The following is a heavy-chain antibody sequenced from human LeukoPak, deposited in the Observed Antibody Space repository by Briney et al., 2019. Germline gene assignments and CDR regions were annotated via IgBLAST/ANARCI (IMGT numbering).Heavy chain of an antibody. CDR3: AREKVRQSGMDV. V-gene: IGHV1-2*06. CDR1: GYTFTGYY. D-gene: IGHD2-2*01. Sequence: ASVKVSCKASGYTFTGYYMHWVRQAPGQGLEWMGRINPNSGGTNYAQKFQGRVTMTRDTSISTAYMELSRLRSDDTAVYYCAREKVRQSGMDVWRQGTTVTVSS. CDR2: INPNSGGT. J-gene: IGHJ6*02.